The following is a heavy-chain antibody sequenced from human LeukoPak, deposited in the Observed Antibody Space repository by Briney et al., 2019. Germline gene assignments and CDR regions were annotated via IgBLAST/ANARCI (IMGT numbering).Heavy chain of an antibody. Sequence: GGSLRLSCAATGFTFSAYAMSWVRQAPGKGLEWVSAISAAGGSTYYGDSVKGRFTISRDNSKSTLYLQMNSLRAEDTAVYYCAKDRDGGCNTRAKGFDYWGQGTLVTVSS. J-gene: IGHJ4*02. CDR2: ISAAGGST. CDR3: AKDRDGGCNTRAKGFDY. CDR1: GFTFSAYA. D-gene: IGHD2/OR15-2a*01. V-gene: IGHV3-23*01.